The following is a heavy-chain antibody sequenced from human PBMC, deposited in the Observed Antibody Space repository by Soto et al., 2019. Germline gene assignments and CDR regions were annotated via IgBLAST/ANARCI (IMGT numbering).Heavy chain of an antibody. Sequence: AASVKVSCKASGYTFTGYYMHWVRQAPGQGLEWMGWINPNSGGTNYAQKFQGRVTMTRDTSISTAYMELSRLRSDDTAVYYCARDRGYCSSTSCYLDYYFDYWGQGTLVTVSS. D-gene: IGHD2-2*01. CDR2: INPNSGGT. CDR3: ARDRGYCSSTSCYLDYYFDY. V-gene: IGHV1-2*02. CDR1: GYTFTGYY. J-gene: IGHJ4*02.